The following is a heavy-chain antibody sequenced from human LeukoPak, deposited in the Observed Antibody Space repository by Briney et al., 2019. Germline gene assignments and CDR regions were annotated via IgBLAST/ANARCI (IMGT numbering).Heavy chain of an antibody. D-gene: IGHD5-18*01. CDR1: GFTFSSYE. V-gene: IGHV3-48*03. Sequence: GGSLRLSCAASGFTFSSYEMNWVRQAPGKGLEWVSYISSGSTIYYADSVKGRFTISRDNAKNSLYLQMNSLRAEDTAVYYCARGRVDTASLMDVWGKGTTVTVSS. CDR3: ARGRVDTASLMDV. CDR2: ISSGSTI. J-gene: IGHJ6*04.